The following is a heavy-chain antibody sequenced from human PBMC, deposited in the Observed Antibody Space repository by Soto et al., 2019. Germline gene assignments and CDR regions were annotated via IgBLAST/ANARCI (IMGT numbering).Heavy chain of an antibody. D-gene: IGHD3-10*01. J-gene: IGHJ4*02. Sequence: PGGSLRLSCASSGFTCSNAWMSWVRQAPGKGLEWVGRIKSKTDGGTTDYAAPVKGRFTISRDDSKNTLYLQMNSLKTEDTAVYNCTTDNAGDPSFDYWGQGTLVTVSS. CDR3: TTDNAGDPSFDY. CDR1: GFTCSNAW. V-gene: IGHV3-15*01. CDR2: IKSKTDGGTT.